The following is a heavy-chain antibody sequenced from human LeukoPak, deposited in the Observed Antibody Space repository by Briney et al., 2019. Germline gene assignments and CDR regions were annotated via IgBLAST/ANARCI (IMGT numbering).Heavy chain of an antibody. V-gene: IGHV4-4*02. Sequence: PSGTLSLTCAVSGGSILSTNWWSWVRQPPGRGLVWIGEVHLSGASNYNPSLKSRVNMSIDKSRNQLSLELTSVTAADTAIYYCARESGAFSPFGFWGQGTLVTVSS. J-gene: IGHJ4*02. D-gene: IGHD1-26*01. CDR1: GGSILSTNW. CDR2: VHLSGAS. CDR3: ARESGAFSPFGF.